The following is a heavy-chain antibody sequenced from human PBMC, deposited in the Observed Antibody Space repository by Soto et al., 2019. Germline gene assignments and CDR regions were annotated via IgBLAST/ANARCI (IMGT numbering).Heavy chain of an antibody. CDR3: ARDIPYYYYGMDV. V-gene: IGHV3-33*01. CDR1: GFTFSSYG. J-gene: IGHJ6*02. CDR2: IWYDGSNK. Sequence: GGSLRLSCAASGFTFSSYGMHWVRQAPGKGLEWVAVIWYDGSNKYYADSVKGRFTISRDNSKNTLYLQMNSLRAEDTAVYYCARDIPYYYYGMDVWGQGTTVTVSS.